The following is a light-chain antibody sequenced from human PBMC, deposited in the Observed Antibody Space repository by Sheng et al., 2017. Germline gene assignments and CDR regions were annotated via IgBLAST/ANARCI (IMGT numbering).Light chain of an antibody. Sequence: EIVLTQSPGTLSLSPGERATLSCRASQSASSTYLAWYQQKPGRAPRLLIYGASSRATGIPDRFSGSGSGTDFTLTITKLEPEDAAVYHCQQYGSSALTFGGGTKVETK. CDR2: GAS. V-gene: IGKV3-20*01. J-gene: IGKJ4*01. CDR3: QQYGSSALT. CDR1: QSASSTY.